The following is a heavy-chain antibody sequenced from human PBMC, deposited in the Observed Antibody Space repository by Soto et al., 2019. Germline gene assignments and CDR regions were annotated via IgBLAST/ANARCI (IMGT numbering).Heavy chain of an antibody. J-gene: IGHJ4*02. D-gene: IGHD5-18*01. V-gene: IGHV3-23*01. CDR1: GFSFSSFA. CDR3: AGPGFSSQDY. Sequence: GGSLRLSCAASGFSFSSFALSWVRQEPGKGLEWVSAISCSGDGTDYADSVKSRVTISRDNSQNTLYLQMNSLRAEDTAVYYWAGPGFSSQDYWGQGALVTVSS. CDR2: ISCSGDGT.